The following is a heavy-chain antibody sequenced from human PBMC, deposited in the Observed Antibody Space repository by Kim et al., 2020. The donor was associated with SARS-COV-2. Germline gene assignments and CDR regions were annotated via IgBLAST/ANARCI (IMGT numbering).Heavy chain of an antibody. CDR2: IYYSGST. V-gene: IGHV4-59*13. Sequence: SETLSLTCTVSGGSISSYYWSWIRQPPGKGLEWIGYIYYSGSTNYNPSLKSRVTISVDTSKNQFSLKLSSVTAADTAVYYCARANYYHDSSGYGYYFDY. CDR3: ARANYYHDSSGYGYYFDY. D-gene: IGHD3-22*01. J-gene: IGHJ4*01. CDR1: GGSISSYY.